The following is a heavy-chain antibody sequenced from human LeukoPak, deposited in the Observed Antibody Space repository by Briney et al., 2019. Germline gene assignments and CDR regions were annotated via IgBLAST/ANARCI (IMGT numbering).Heavy chain of an antibody. CDR3: AREGYCSSTSCYEPPVDY. D-gene: IGHD2-2*01. CDR2: IYTSGST. J-gene: IGHJ4*02. Sequence: SETLSLTCTVSGGSFSDYYWSWIRQPAGKGLEWIGRIYTSGSTNYNPSLKSRVTISVDTSKNQFSLKLSSVTAADTAVYYCAREGYCSSTSCYEPPVDYWGQGTLVTVSS. V-gene: IGHV4-4*07. CDR1: GGSFSDYY.